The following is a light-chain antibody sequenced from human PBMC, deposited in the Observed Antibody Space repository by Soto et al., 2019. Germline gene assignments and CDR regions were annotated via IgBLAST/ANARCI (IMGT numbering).Light chain of an antibody. J-gene: IGKJ2*01. CDR3: QQYGSSLYT. V-gene: IGKV3-20*01. CDR1: QRVSSNY. CDR2: GAS. Sequence: EIVLTPSPGTLSLSPGDRATLSCRASQRVSSNYLAWYQQRPGQAPRLLIYGASSRATGIPDRFSGSGSGTDFTLTINRLEPEDFAVYYCQQYGSSLYTFGQGTKVDSK.